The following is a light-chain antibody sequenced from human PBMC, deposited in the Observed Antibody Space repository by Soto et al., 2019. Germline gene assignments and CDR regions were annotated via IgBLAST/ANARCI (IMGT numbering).Light chain of an antibody. CDR2: GAS. Sequence: IVLTQSPGTLSLSPGERATLSCRASQSVSSSYLAWYQHNPGQAPRLLIYGASSRATGIPHRFSGSGSGTDLTLTISRLEPDDFAVYYCQQYGSSPGPFGQGTRLEIK. CDR3: QQYGSSPGP. CDR1: QSVSSSY. V-gene: IGKV3-20*01. J-gene: IGKJ5*01.